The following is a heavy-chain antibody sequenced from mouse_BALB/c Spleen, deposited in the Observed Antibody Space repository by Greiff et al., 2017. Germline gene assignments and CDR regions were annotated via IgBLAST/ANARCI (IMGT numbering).Heavy chain of an antibody. D-gene: IGHD2-1*01. J-gene: IGHJ3*01. CDR3: ARSDGNYLAWFAY. CDR1: GFNIKDYY. CDR2: IDPANGNT. V-gene: IGHV14-1*02. Sequence: EVQLQQSGAELVRPGALVKLSCKASGFNIKDYYMHWVKQRPEQGLEWIGRIDPANGNTKYDPKFQGKATITADTSSNTAYLQLSSLTSEDTAVYYCARSDGNYLAWFAYWGQGTLVTVSA.